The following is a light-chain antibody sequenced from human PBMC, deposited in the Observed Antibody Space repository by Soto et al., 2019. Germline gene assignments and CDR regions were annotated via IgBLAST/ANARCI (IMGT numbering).Light chain of an antibody. CDR1: SSDVGGYNY. CDR2: EVS. V-gene: IGLV2-14*01. Sequence: QSALTQPASVSGSPGQSITISCTGTSSDVGGYNYVSGYQQHPGKAPKLMIYEVSNRPSGVSNRFSGSKSGNTASLTISGLQAEDEADYYCSSYTSSSIDYVFGTGIKLTVL. CDR3: SSYTSSSIDYV. J-gene: IGLJ1*01.